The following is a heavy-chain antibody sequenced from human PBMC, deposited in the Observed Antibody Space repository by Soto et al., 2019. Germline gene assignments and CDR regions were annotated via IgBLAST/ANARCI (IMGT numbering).Heavy chain of an antibody. CDR2: IWYDGSNK. J-gene: IGHJ4*02. CDR1: GFTFSSYG. V-gene: IGHV3-33*01. D-gene: IGHD3-22*01. CDR3: AREDYDSSGYFLDY. Sequence: QVQLVESGGGVVQPGRSLRLSCAASGFTFSSYGMHWVRQAPGKGLEWVAVIWYDGSNKYYADSVKGRFTISRDNXXNTLYLQMNSLRAEDTAVYYCAREDYDSSGYFLDYWGQGTLVTVSS.